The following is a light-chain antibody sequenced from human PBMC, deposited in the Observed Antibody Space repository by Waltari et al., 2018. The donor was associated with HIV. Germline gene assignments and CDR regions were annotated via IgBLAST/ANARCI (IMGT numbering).Light chain of an antibody. V-gene: IGLV2-23*02. CDR3: CSYAGSNTWV. Sequence: QSALTQPASVSGSPGQSITISCTGTSSAVGRYNLVPWYQQHPGKAPKLMIYEVSKRPSGVSNRFSGSKSGNTASLTISGLQAEDEADYYCCSYAGSNTWVFGGGTKLTVL. CDR1: SSAVGRYNL. J-gene: IGLJ3*02. CDR2: EVS.